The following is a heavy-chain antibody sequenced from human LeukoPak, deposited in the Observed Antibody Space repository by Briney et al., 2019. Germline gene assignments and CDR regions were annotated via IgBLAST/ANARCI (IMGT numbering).Heavy chain of an antibody. CDR1: GFTFRSYS. CDR3: ARAPTVLVGYCSSSSCQADY. D-gene: IGHD2-2*01. CDR2: IDPSSTYI. Sequence: GGSLRLSCAASGFTFRSYSMNWVRQAPGKGPEWVSAIDPSSTYIYYADSVKGRFTISRDNAENSLYLQMNSLRVEDTAVYYCARAPTVLVGYCSSSSCQADYWGQGTLVTVSS. J-gene: IGHJ4*02. V-gene: IGHV3-21*01.